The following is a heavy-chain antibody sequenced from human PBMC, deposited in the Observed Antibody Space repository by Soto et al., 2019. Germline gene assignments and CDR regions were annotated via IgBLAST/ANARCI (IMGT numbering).Heavy chain of an antibody. CDR2: ISYDGSNK. Sequence: GGSLRLSCAASGFTFSSYGMHWVRQAPGKGLEWVAVISYDGSNKYYADSVKGRFTISRDNSKNTLHLQMNSLRAEDTAVYYCAKSIWEYDSDYYYYMDVWGKGTTVTVSS. CDR3: AKSIWEYDSDYYYYMDV. CDR1: GFTFSSYG. D-gene: IGHD3-3*01. V-gene: IGHV3-30*18. J-gene: IGHJ6*03.